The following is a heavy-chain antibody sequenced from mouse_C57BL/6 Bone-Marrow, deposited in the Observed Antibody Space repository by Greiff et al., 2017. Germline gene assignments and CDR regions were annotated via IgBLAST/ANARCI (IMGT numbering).Heavy chain of an antibody. V-gene: IGHV5-9-1*02. Sequence: EVKLMESGAGLVKPGGSLKLSCAASGFTFSSYAMSWVRQTPEKRLEWVAYISSGGDYIYYADTVKGRFTISRDNARNTLYLQMSSLKSEDTAMYYCTREITTVVATIYWYFDVWGTGTTVTVSS. J-gene: IGHJ1*03. CDR1: GFTFSSYA. D-gene: IGHD1-1*01. CDR3: TREITTVVATIYWYFDV. CDR2: ISSGGDYI.